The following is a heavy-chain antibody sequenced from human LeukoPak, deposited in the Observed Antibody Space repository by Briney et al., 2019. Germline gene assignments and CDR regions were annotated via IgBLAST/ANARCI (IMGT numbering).Heavy chain of an antibody. Sequence: GGSLRLSCAASGFTSSSYAMSWVRQAPGKGLEWVSAISGSGGSTYYADSVKGRFTISRDNSKNTLYLQMNSLRAEDTAVYYCATHDYGVGFDYWGQGTLVTVSS. CDR3: ATHDYGVGFDY. CDR1: GFTSSSYA. V-gene: IGHV3-23*01. D-gene: IGHD4-17*01. CDR2: ISGSGGST. J-gene: IGHJ4*02.